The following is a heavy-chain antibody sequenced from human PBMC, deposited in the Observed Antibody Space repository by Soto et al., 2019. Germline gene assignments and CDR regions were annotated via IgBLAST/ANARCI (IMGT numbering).Heavy chain of an antibody. J-gene: IGHJ6*02. D-gene: IGHD6-13*01. CDR3: ARTSAAGKYYYGMDV. CDR1: GYKFSSYW. CDR2: IYPGDSET. Sequence: GESLKISCKGSGYKFSSYWIGWVRHMPGKGLEWVGIIYPGDSETRYSPSFQGQVTISADKSISTAYLQWSSLKASDTAMYYCARTSAAGKYYYGMDVWGQGTTVTVSS. V-gene: IGHV5-51*01.